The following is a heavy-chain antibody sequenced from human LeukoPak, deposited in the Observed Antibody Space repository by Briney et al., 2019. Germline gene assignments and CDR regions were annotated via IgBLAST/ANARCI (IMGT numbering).Heavy chain of an antibody. D-gene: IGHD6-19*01. V-gene: IGHV3-30-3*01. CDR2: ISYDGSNK. Sequence: GGSLRLSCAASGFTFSSYAMHWVRQAPGKGLEWVAVISYDGSNKYYADSMKGRFTISRDNSKNTLYLQMNSLRAEDTAVYYCARDLLAVRAFDIWGQGTMVTVSS. CDR3: ARDLLAVRAFDI. CDR1: GFTFSSYA. J-gene: IGHJ3*02.